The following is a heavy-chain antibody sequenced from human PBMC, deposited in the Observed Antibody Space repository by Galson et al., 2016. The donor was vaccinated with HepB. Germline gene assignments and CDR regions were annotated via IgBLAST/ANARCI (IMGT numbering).Heavy chain of an antibody. CDR1: GFTFSSYW. CDR3: ARPPTGDFWSGFYTY. CDR2: IKQDGSEK. D-gene: IGHD3-3*01. V-gene: IGHV3-7*05. Sequence: SLRLSCAASGFTFSSYWMNWVRQAPGKGLEWVANIKQDGSEKCYVDSVKGRFTISRDNAKNSLYLQMNSLRAEDTAVYYCARPPTGDFWSGFYTYWGQGTLVTVSS. J-gene: IGHJ4*02.